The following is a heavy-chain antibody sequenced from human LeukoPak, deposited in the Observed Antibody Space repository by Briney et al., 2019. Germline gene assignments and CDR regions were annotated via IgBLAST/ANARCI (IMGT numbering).Heavy chain of an antibody. CDR2: ISYDGSNK. D-gene: IGHD2-2*01. J-gene: IGHJ4*02. V-gene: IGHV3-30*18. CDR1: GFTFSSYG. CDR3: AKDSLPTIVVVPAAIDY. Sequence: GGPLRLSCAASGFTFSSYGMHWVRQAPGKGLEWVAVISYDGSNKYYADSVKGRFTISRDNSKNTLYLQMNSLRAEDTAVYYCAKDSLPTIVVVPAAIDYWGQGTLVTVSS.